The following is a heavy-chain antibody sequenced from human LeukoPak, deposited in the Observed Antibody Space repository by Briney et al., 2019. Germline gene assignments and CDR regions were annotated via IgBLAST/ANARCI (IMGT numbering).Heavy chain of an antibody. CDR2: IYFSGRT. CDR3: SRHKEQRLVNGSDDALDV. D-gene: IGHD6-19*01. J-gene: IGHJ3*01. V-gene: IGHV4-39*01. CDR1: GGSISGSKYY. Sequence: SSETLSLTCTVAGGSISGSKYYWAWLRQPPREGLEWIGSIYFSGRTFYNPSLETRVTISLDTSVNLFPLKLTAVAAAVTGIYYCSRHKEQRLVNGSDDALDVWSQGAMVAVSS.